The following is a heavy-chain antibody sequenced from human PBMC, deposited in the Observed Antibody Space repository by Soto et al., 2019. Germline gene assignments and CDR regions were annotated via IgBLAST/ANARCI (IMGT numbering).Heavy chain of an antibody. CDR2: INQDGTEK. V-gene: IGHV3-7*01. Sequence: EVQLVESGGGVVQPGGSLRLSCATSGFTFSRYWMTWVHQVPGKGLEWVANINQDGTEKYYLASVKGRFTISRDNAKDSLDLQMNALSADDTAVYYCAKAPDGSGREYYCDYWGQGTLVTVSS. CDR1: GFTFSRYW. CDR3: AKAPDGSGREYYCDY. J-gene: IGHJ4*02. D-gene: IGHD3-10*01.